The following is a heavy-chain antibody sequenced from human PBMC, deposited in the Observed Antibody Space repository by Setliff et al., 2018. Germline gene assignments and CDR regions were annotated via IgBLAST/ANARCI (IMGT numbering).Heavy chain of an antibody. D-gene: IGHD3-10*01. Sequence: PGGSLRLSCVASGFTFDDYAMSWVRQAPGKGLEWVCGINWNGGSTGYADSVKGRFTISRDNAKNSLYLQMNSLRAEDTALYYCARALASGSYYGQSSYYMDVWGKGTTVTV. CDR1: GFTFDDYA. CDR2: INWNGGST. V-gene: IGHV3-20*04. CDR3: ARALASGSYYGQSSYYMDV. J-gene: IGHJ6*03.